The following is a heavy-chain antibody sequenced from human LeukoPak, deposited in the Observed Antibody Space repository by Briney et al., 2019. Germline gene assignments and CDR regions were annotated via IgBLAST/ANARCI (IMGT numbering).Heavy chain of an antibody. CDR1: GFTFSSYA. V-gene: IGHV3-23*01. CDR3: AKDQVAAADSNWFDP. D-gene: IGHD6-13*01. CDR2: ISGSGGST. J-gene: IGHJ5*02. Sequence: GGPLRLSCAASGFTFSSYAMSWVRQAPGKGLEWVSAISGSGGSTYYADSVKGRFTISRDNSKNTLYLEMNSLRAEDTAVYYCAKDQVAAADSNWFDPWGQGTLVTVSS.